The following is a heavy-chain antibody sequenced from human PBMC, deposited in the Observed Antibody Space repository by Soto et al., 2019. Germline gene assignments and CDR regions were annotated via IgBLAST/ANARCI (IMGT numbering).Heavy chain of an antibody. Sequence: ASVKVSCQASGGSFSSYAINWVRQAPGQGLEWMGGIIPLYATVNHAQKFQGRVTISVDESTSTGYMELSSLRSEDTAVYYCARGKSSGYKFGPRNFFYYGMDVWGPGTTVTVSS. CDR2: IIPLYATV. CDR1: GGSFSSYA. D-gene: IGHD5-18*01. J-gene: IGHJ6*02. V-gene: IGHV1-69*13. CDR3: ARGKSSGYKFGPRNFFYYGMDV.